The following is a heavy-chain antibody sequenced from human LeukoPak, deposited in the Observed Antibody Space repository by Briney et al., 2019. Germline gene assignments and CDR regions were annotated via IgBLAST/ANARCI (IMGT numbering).Heavy chain of an antibody. V-gene: IGHV1-2*02. D-gene: IGHD5-24*01. J-gene: IGHJ6*02. CDR1: GHTFTDYY. CDR2: INPNSGAT. CDR3: APTKSVQSYYYYGLAV. Sequence: ASVKVSCKASGHTFTDYYMHWVRQAPGQGLEWMGWINPNSGATNYAQKFQGRVTMTRDTSISTAYMELSSLTSDDTAVYYCAPTKSVQSYYYYGLAVWGQGTTVTVSS.